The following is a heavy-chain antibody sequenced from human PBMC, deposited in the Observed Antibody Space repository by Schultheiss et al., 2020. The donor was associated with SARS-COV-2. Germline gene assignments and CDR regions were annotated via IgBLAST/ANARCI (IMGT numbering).Heavy chain of an antibody. CDR2: IKSKTDGGTT. CDR3: TTLGPTYYDILTAGEYFQH. V-gene: IGHV3-15*01. J-gene: IGHJ1*01. D-gene: IGHD3-9*01. Sequence: GGSLRLSCAASGFTFSSYGMHWVRQAPGKGLEWVGRIKSKTDGGTTDYAAPVKGRFTISRDDSKNTLYLQMNSLKTEDTAVYYCTTLGPTYYDILTAGEYFQHWGQGTLVTVSS. CDR1: GFTFSSYG.